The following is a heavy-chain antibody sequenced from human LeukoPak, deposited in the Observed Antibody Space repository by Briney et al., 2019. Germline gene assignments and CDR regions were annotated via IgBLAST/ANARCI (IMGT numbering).Heavy chain of an antibody. CDR3: ARDFHYYGSGSDYAFDI. V-gene: IGHV1-69*04. Sequence: GASAKVSCKASGGTFSSYAISWVRQAPGQGLEWMGRIIPILGIANYAQKFQGRVTITADKSTSTAYMELSSLRSEDTAVYYCARDFHYYGSGSDYAFDIWGQGTMVTVSS. CDR2: IIPILGIA. CDR1: GGTFSSYA. D-gene: IGHD3-10*01. J-gene: IGHJ3*02.